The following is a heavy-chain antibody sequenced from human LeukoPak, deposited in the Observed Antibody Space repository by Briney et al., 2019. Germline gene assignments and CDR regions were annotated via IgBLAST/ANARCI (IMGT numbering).Heavy chain of an antibody. Sequence: GQSLRLSCAASGFTFSSYAMSWVRQAPGKGLEWVSAISGSGGSTYYADSVKGRFTISRDNSKNTLYLQMNSLRAEDTALYYCAKGVSYYYGSGSYYFDYWGQGTLVTVAS. CDR3: AKGVSYYYGSGSYYFDY. J-gene: IGHJ4*02. D-gene: IGHD3-10*01. CDR1: GFTFSSYA. V-gene: IGHV3-23*01. CDR2: ISGSGGST.